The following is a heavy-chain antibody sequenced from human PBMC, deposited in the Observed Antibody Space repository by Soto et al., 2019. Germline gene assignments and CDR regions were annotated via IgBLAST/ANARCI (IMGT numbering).Heavy chain of an antibody. CDR1: GGSFSSGNYY. Sequence: SETLSLTCTVSGGSFSSGNYYWSWIRQHPGKGLEWIGYIYYSGSTYYNPSLKSRVTISLDTSKNQFSLNLSSVTAADTAVYYCATEPRSSGSLVDWGQGTLVTVSS. D-gene: IGHD3-22*01. V-gene: IGHV4-31*03. J-gene: IGHJ4*02. CDR3: ATEPRSSGSLVD. CDR2: IYYSGST.